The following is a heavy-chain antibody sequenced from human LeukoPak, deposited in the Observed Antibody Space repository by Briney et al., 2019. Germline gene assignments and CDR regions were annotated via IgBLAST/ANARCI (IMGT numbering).Heavy chain of an antibody. J-gene: IGHJ6*02. D-gene: IGHD2/OR15-2a*01. V-gene: IGHV1-2*02. CDR1: GYTFTGYY. Sequence: ASVKVSCKASGYTFTGYYMHWLRQAPGQGVEWMGWINPNSGGTNYAQKFQGRVTMTRDTSISTAYMELSRLRSDDTAVHYCARPQYGGYYYYGMDVWGQGTTVTVSS. CDR2: INPNSGGT. CDR3: ARPQYGGYYYYGMDV.